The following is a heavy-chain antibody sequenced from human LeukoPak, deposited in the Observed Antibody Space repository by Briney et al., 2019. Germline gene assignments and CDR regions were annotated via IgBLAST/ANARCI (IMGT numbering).Heavy chain of an antibody. D-gene: IGHD3-16*01. J-gene: IGHJ4*02. V-gene: IGHV1-8*01. CDR2: MNPNSGNT. Sequence: ASVKVSCKASGYTFTSYDINWVRQATGQGLEWMGWMNPNSGNTGYAQKFQGRVTMTRNTSIGTAYMELSSLRSEDTAVYYCARVYRAWGLVPPPLYYWGQGTLVTVSS. CDR1: GYTFTSYD. CDR3: ARVYRAWGLVPPPLYY.